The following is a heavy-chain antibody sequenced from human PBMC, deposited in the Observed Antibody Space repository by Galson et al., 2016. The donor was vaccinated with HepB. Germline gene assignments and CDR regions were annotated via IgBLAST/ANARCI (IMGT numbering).Heavy chain of an antibody. J-gene: IGHJ4*02. V-gene: IGHV4-4*02. D-gene: IGHD5-18*01. CDR1: GDSISSSNW. CDR3: ARDLGDSYGEDY. Sequence: ETLSLTCAVSGDSISSSNWWSWVRQPPGKGLEWIGEIYYSGTTNYNPSLKSRVTISVDKSKNQFSLKLRSVTAADTAVYYCARDLGDSYGEDYWGQGTRVTVSS. CDR2: IYYSGTT.